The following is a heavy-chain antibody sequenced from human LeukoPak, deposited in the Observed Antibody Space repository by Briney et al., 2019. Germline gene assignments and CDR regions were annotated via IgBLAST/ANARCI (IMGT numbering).Heavy chain of an antibody. V-gene: IGHV4-30-2*02. J-gene: IGHJ4*02. D-gene: IGHD6-19*01. CDR3: AGGRSGYFDY. CDR2: IYHSGST. Sequence: PSETLSLTCAVSGGSISSGGYSWSWIRQPPGKGLEWIGYIYHSGSTYYNPSLKSRVTISVDTSKNQFSLKLSSVTAADTAVYYCAGGRSGYFDYWGQGTLVTVSS. CDR1: GGSISSGGYS.